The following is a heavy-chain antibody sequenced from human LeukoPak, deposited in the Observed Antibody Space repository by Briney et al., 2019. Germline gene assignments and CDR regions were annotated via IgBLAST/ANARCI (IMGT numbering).Heavy chain of an antibody. CDR1: GFSFSGSV. D-gene: IGHD4-17*01. CDR2: IRSKANSYAT. Sequence: PGGSLRLSCAAPGFSFSGSVMHWVRQASGKGLEWVGRIRSKANSYATAYAASVKGRFTISRDDSKNTAYLQMNSLKTEDTAVYYCTRRQDGDYWYFDLWGRGTLVTVSS. CDR3: TRRQDGDYWYFDL. J-gene: IGHJ2*01. V-gene: IGHV3-73*01.